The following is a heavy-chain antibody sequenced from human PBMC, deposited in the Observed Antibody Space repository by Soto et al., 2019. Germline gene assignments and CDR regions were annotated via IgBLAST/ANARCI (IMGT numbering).Heavy chain of an antibody. V-gene: IGHV1-46*01. CDR3: ARDLSVVVTAGAFDI. CDR2: INPSGGST. J-gene: IGHJ3*02. Sequence: ASVKVSCKASGYTFTSYYMHWVRQAPGQGLEWMGIINPSGGSTSYAQKFQGRVTMTRDTSTSTVYMELSSLRSEDTAVYYCARDLSVVVTAGAFDIWGQGTMVTVSS. CDR1: GYTFTSYY. D-gene: IGHD2-21*02.